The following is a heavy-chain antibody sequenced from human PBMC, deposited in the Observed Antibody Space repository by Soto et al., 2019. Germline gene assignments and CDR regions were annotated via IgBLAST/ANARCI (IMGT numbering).Heavy chain of an antibody. V-gene: IGHV3-30-3*01. Sequence: GGSLRLSCAASGFTFSSYAMHWVRQAPGKGLEWVAVISYDGSNKYYADSVKGRFTISRDNSKNTLYLQMNSLRAEDTAVYYCARVGRYSSSWEKPEDYWGQGTLVTVSS. CDR1: GFTFSSYA. CDR2: ISYDGSNK. J-gene: IGHJ4*02. CDR3: ARVGRYSSSWEKPEDY. D-gene: IGHD6-13*01.